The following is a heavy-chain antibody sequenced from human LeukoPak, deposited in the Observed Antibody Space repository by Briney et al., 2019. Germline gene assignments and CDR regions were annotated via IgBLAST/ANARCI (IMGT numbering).Heavy chain of an antibody. CDR1: GFTFSSYA. V-gene: IGHV3-23*01. CDR2: ISGSGGST. CDR3: AKVGIAAAKTTKYSFDY. Sequence: HPGGSLRLSCAASGFTFSSYAMSWVRQAPGKGLEWVSAISGSGGSTYYADSVKGRFTISRDNSKNTLYLQMNSLRAEDTAVYYCAKVGIAAAKTTKYSFDYWGQGPLVTVSS. D-gene: IGHD6-13*01. J-gene: IGHJ4*02.